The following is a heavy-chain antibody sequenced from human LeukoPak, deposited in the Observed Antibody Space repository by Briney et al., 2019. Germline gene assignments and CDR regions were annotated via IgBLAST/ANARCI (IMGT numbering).Heavy chain of an antibody. CDR3: AKITYDYVWGSYRPGGAFDI. V-gene: IGHV3-23*01. CDR2: ISGSGGST. D-gene: IGHD3-16*02. J-gene: IGHJ3*02. CDR1: GFTFSSYA. Sequence: GGSLRLSCAASGFTFSSYAMSWVRQAPGKGLEWVSAISGSGGSTYYADSVKGRFTISRGNSKNTLYLQMNSLRAEDTAVYYCAKITYDYVWGSYRPGGAFDIWGQGTMVTVSS.